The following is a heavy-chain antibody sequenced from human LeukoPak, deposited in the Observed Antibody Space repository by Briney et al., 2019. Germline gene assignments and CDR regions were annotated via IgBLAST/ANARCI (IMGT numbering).Heavy chain of an antibody. CDR1: GFTFSSYD. J-gene: IGHJ4*02. CDR3: ARGGSSSWFDY. Sequence: GGSLRLSCAAFGFTFSSYDMHWVRQATGKGLEWVSAIGTAGDTYYPGSVKGRFTISRENAKNSLYLQMNSLRAGDTAVYYCARGGSSSWFDYWGQGTLVTVSS. V-gene: IGHV3-13*01. D-gene: IGHD6-13*01. CDR2: IGTAGDT.